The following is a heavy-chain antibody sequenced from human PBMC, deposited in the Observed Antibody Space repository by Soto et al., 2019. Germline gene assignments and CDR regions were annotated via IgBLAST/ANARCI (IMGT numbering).Heavy chain of an antibody. J-gene: IGHJ4*02. CDR2: IYTSGST. CDR1: GGSISSYY. CDR3: ARAQNYYDSSGYYTTAYYLDY. D-gene: IGHD3-22*01. V-gene: IGHV4-4*07. Sequence: KPSETLSLTCTVSGGSISSYYWSWIRQPAGKGLEWIGRIYTSGSTNYNPSLKSRVTMSVDTSKNQFSLKLSSVTAADTAVYYCARAQNYYDSSGYYTTAYYLDYWGQGTLVTVSS.